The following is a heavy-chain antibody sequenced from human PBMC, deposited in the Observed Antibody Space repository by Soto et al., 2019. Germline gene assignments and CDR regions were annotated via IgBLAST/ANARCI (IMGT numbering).Heavy chain of an antibody. J-gene: IGHJ4*02. CDR1: GFSFSNYA. Sequence: EVRLLESGGGLVQPGGSLRLSCEASGFSFSNYAMSWVRQAPGKGLEWVSGISGTGFTTDYADSVKGRFTISRDSSKNTVYRKMNSLRADDTAVYYCVKDTARIPVAGTDYFYYWGQGTRGTVST. D-gene: IGHD6-19*01. CDR2: ISGTGFTT. V-gene: IGHV3-23*01. CDR3: VKDTARIPVAGTDYFYY.